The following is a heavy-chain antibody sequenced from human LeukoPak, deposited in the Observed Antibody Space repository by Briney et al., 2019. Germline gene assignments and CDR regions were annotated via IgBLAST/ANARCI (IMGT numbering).Heavy chain of an antibody. V-gene: IGHV3-7*01. CDR3: ARAKAAMVSYYYYYYYMDV. Sequence: PGGSLRLSCAASGFTFSSYWMSWVRQAPGKGLEWVANIKQDGSEKYYVDSVKGRFTISRDNAKNSLYLHMNSLRAEDTAVYYCARAKAAMVSYYYYYYYMDVWGKGTTVTVSS. CDR1: GFTFSSYW. CDR2: IKQDGSEK. D-gene: IGHD5-18*01. J-gene: IGHJ6*03.